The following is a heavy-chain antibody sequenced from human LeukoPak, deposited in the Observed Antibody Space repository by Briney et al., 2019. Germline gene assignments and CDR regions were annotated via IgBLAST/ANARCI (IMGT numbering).Heavy chain of an antibody. Sequence: ASVTVSCKASGYTFTSYAMNWVRQAPGQGLEWMGWISAYNGNTNYAQKLQGRVNTSTSTAYMELRSLRSDDTAVYYCARDPPLRFLEWLYTRDYYYYMDVWGKGTTVTVSS. V-gene: IGHV1-18*01. CDR1: GYTFTSYA. CDR3: ARDPPLRFLEWLYTRDYYYYMDV. D-gene: IGHD3-3*01. J-gene: IGHJ6*03. CDR2: ISAYNGNT.